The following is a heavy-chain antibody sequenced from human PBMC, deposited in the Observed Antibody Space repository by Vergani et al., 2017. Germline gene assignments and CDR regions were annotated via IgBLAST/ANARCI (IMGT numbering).Heavy chain of an antibody. CDR2: IYSTGST. J-gene: IGHJ4*02. CDR1: GDSISSGVYY. D-gene: IGHD2-8*02. CDR3: ARMGGYDECDAFRIGYFDS. Sequence: QVQLQESGPGLVKPSQTLSLTCSVSGDSISSGVYYWNWIRQHPGKGLEWIGYIYSTGSTHHNPSLRRRINMSVDTSKNQFSRKLNAVTAADTAMYYCARMGGYDECDAFRIGYFDSWGPGILVTVSS. V-gene: IGHV4-31*03.